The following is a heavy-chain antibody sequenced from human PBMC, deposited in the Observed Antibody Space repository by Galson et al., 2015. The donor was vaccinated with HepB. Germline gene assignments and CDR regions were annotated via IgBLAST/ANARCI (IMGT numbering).Heavy chain of an antibody. CDR3: ARGGEITIFGVVNYYYYYYMDV. CDR2: ISSSGSTI. Sequence: SLRLSCAASGFTFSSYEMNWVRQAPGKGLEWVSYISSSGSTIYYADSVKGRFTISRDNAKNSLYLQMSSLRSEDTAVYYCARGGEITIFGVVNYYYYYYMDVWGKGTTVTVSS. V-gene: IGHV3-48*03. J-gene: IGHJ6*03. D-gene: IGHD3-3*01. CDR1: GFTFSSYE.